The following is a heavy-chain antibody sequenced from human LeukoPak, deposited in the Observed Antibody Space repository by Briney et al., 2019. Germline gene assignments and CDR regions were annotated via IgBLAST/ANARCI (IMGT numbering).Heavy chain of an antibody. CDR1: GFTFTIAW. D-gene: IGHD4-17*01. CDR2: IKSKTDGGTT. V-gene: IGHV3-15*01. CDR3: TRRHDYGDYLNWFDP. J-gene: IGHJ5*02. Sequence: GGSLRLSCAASGFTFTIAWMTWVRQVPGKGLEWVGHIKSKTDGGTTDYAAPVKGRFTILRDDSENTLYLQMKSLKIEDAAVYYSTRRHDYGDYLNWFDPWGQGTLVTVSS.